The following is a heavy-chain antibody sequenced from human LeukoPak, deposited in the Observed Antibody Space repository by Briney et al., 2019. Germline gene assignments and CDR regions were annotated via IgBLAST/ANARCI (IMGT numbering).Heavy chain of an antibody. CDR1: GISFSSYV. Sequence: SGGSLRLSCAASGISFSSYVMNWVRQAPGKGPEWLAYITNDGTTIYYADSVKGRFTISRDNSKNTLYLQMNSLRAEDTAVYYCAKAGDRSSSSFSDYWGQGTLVTVSS. J-gene: IGHJ4*02. CDR2: ITNDGTTI. CDR3: AKAGDRSSSSFSDY. V-gene: IGHV3-23*03. D-gene: IGHD6-6*01.